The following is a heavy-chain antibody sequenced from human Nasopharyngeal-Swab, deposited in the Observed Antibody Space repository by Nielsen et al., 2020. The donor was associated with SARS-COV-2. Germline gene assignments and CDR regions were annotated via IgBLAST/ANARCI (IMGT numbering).Heavy chain of an antibody. D-gene: IGHD2-2*01. J-gene: IGHJ6*02. CDR1: GFTFSSYG. CDR2: IWCDGSNK. CDR3: ARSRREKLLWLGRSYYYGMDV. Sequence: GESLKISCAASGFTFSSYGMHWVRQAPGKGLEWVAVIWCDGSNKYYADSVKGRFTISRDNSKNTLYLQMNSLRAEDTAVYYCARSRREKLLWLGRSYYYGMDVWGQGTTVTVSS. V-gene: IGHV3-33*01.